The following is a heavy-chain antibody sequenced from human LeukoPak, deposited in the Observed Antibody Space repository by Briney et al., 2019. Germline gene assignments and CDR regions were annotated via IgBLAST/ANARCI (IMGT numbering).Heavy chain of an antibody. V-gene: IGHV4-31*03. CDR1: GYSFSSGGYY. Sequence: SETLSLTCTVSGYSFSSGGYYWSWIRQLPGKGLEWIGHMSYTDTTYSNPSLKSRVTISVDTSKNQFSLNLSSVTAADTAVYYFARGVVVRGLTDYFDYWGQGTLVTVSS. J-gene: IGHJ4*02. D-gene: IGHD3-10*01. CDR2: MSYTDTT. CDR3: ARGVVVRGLTDYFDY.